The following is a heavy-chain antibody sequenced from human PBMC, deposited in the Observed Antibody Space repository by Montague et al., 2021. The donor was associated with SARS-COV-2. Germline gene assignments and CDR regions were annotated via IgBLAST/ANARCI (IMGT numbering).Heavy chain of an antibody. J-gene: IGHJ6*02. Sequence: SETLSLTCTVSGGSISSYYWSWIRRSAGKGLEWIGRIHTSGSTDXXPSLNSRVTMSVDTSKNQFSLKLSSVTAADTAVYYCASGKYYDFWSGYYSHDYVSGMDVWGQGTTVTVSS. CDR3: ASGKYYDFWSGYYSHDYVSGMDV. V-gene: IGHV4-4*07. CDR2: IHTSGST. CDR1: GGSISSYY. D-gene: IGHD3-3*01.